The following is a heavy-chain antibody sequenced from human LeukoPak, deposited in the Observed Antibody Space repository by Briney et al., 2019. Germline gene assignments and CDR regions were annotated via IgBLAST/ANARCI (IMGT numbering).Heavy chain of an antibody. V-gene: IGHV4-61*01. CDR2: IYYSGST. CDR1: GGSVSSGSYY. Sequence: PSETLSLTCTVSGGSVSSGSYYWSWIRQPPGKGLEWIGYIYYSGSTNYNPSLKSRFTISVDTSKNQFSLKLSSVTAADTAVYYCARDLYYDSSGYHYYYGMDVWGQGTTVTVSS. CDR3: ARDLYYDSSGYHYYYGMDV. D-gene: IGHD3-22*01. J-gene: IGHJ6*02.